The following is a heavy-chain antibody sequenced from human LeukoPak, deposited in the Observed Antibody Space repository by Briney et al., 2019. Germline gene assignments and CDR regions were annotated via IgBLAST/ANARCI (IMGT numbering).Heavy chain of an antibody. CDR2: ISYDGSNK. CDR1: GFTFSSYA. CDR3: ARAAVAGYESWFDP. Sequence: GGSLRLSCAASGFTFSSYAMHWVRQAPGKGLEWVAVISYDGSNKYYADSVKGRFTISRDNSKNTLYLQMNSLRAEDTAVYYCARAAVAGYESWFDPWGQGTLVTVSS. V-gene: IGHV3-30-3*01. D-gene: IGHD6-19*01. J-gene: IGHJ5*02.